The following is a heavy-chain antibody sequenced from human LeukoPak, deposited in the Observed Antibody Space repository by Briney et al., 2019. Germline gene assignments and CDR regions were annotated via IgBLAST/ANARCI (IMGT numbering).Heavy chain of an antibody. V-gene: IGHV4-39*01. J-gene: IGHJ5*02. Sequence: PSETLSLTCTVSGGSISSSSYYWGWIRQPPGKGLEWIGSIYYSGSTYYNPSLKSRVTISVDTSKNQFSLKLSSVTAADTAVYYCAGHPGWLQLGYNWFDPWGQGTLVTVSS. CDR1: GGSISSSSYY. CDR2: IYYSGST. D-gene: IGHD5-24*01. CDR3: AGHPGWLQLGYNWFDP.